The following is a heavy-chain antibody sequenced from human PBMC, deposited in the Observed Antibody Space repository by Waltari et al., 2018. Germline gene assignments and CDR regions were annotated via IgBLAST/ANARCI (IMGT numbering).Heavy chain of an antibody. CDR2: IIPIFGTA. J-gene: IGHJ6*02. CDR3: ARFRGLYWWCMISNYYYYYGMDV. Sequence: QVQLVQSGAEVKKPGSSVKVSCKASGGTFSSYAISWVRQAPGQGLEWMGGIIPIFGTANDAQKFQGRVTITADESTSTAYMELSSLRSEDTAVYYCARFRGLYWWCMISNYYYYYGMDVWGQGTTVTVSS. V-gene: IGHV1-69*13. D-gene: IGHD2-8*02. CDR1: GGTFSSYA.